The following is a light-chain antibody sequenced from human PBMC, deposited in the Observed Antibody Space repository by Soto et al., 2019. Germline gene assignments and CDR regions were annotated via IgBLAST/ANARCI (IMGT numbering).Light chain of an antibody. CDR1: RSNIGRNL. CDR2: RNN. V-gene: IGLV1-47*01. J-gene: IGLJ3*02. Sequence: QSVLTQSPSASGTPGQRVTISCSGSRSNIGRNLVYWYQQVPGTAPRLLIQRNNERPSGVPDRFSGSKSGTSVSLAISGLRSDDEATYYCASWDDALEAQVFGGGTKLTGL. CDR3: ASWDDALEAQV.